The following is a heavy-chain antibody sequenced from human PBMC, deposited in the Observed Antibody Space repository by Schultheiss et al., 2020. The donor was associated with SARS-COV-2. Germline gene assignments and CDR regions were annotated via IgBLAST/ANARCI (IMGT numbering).Heavy chain of an antibody. V-gene: IGHV3-53*01. Sequence: GESLKISCAASGFTFSSYSMNWVRQAPGKGLEWVSVIYSGGSTYYADSVKGRFTISRDNSKNTLYLQMSSLRAEDTAVYYCAREEDGYWGQGTLVTVSS. CDR2: IYSGGST. CDR1: GFTFSSYS. CDR3: AREEDGY. J-gene: IGHJ4*02.